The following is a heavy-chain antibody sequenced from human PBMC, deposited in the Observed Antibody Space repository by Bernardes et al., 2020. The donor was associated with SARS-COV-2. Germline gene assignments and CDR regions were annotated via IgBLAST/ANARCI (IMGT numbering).Heavy chain of an antibody. CDR1: GYSISSGYY. CDR3: AREWYCSSTTCLYYFEY. D-gene: IGHD2-2*01. Sequence: SEPLSLTCAVSGYSISSGYYWGWILQPPGKGLEWIGSIHHGGKTYYNPSLKSRTTISVDTSKNQFSLRLNSVTAADTAVYYCAREWYCSSTTCLYYFEYWGQGTLVTVSS. V-gene: IGHV4-38-2*02. CDR2: IHHGGKT. J-gene: IGHJ4*02.